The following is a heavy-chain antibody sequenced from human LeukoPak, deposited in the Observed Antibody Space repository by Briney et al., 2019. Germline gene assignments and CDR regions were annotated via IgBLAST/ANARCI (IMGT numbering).Heavy chain of an antibody. Sequence: SETLSLTCTVSGGSISDYYWSWIRQPAGKGLEWIGRFYTRGSINYNPSLKSRVTISVDTSKNQFSLKLTSVTAADTAVYYCAGADSSGYGFDSWGQGTLVTVSS. CDR1: GGSISDYY. CDR3: AGADSSGYGFDS. V-gene: IGHV4-4*07. CDR2: FYTRGSI. J-gene: IGHJ4*02. D-gene: IGHD3-22*01.